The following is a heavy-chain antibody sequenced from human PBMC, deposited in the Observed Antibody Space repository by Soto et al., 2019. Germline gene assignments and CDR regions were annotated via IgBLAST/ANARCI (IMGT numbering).Heavy chain of an antibody. CDR1: GGILRSYA. D-gene: IGHD3-3*01. CDR3: ARELGNLRFFWFDP. Sequence: KVSCKASGGILRSYAISWVRQAPGQGLEWMGGIIPIFGTANYAQKFQGRVTITADESTSTAYMELSSLRSEDTAVYYCARELGNLRFFWFDPWGQGTLVTVSS. V-gene: IGHV1-69*01. J-gene: IGHJ5*02. CDR2: IIPIFGTA.